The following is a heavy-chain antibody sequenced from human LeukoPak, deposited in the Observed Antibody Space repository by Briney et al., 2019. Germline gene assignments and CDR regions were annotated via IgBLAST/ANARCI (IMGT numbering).Heavy chain of an antibody. D-gene: IGHD2-2*01. V-gene: IGHV4-34*01. CDR2: LNHSGST. Sequence: SSETLSLTCAVYGGSFSGYYWSWIRQPPGKGLEWIGELNHSGSTNYNPSLKSRVTISVDTSKNQFSLKLSSVTAADTAVYYCARGIVVVPAASPTHFDYWGQGTLVTVSS. CDR1: GGSFSGYY. J-gene: IGHJ4*02. CDR3: ARGIVVVPAASPTHFDY.